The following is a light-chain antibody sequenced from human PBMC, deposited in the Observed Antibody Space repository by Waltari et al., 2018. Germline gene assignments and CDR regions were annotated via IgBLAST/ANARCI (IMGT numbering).Light chain of an antibody. Sequence: QSALTQPASVSGSPGQSITISCTGTSSDVGGYNYVSWYQQHPGKAPKLMLYDFSQRPSGVSNRFSGSKSGNTASLTISGLQAEDEADYYCSSYTSSSTLSFGTGTKVTVL. J-gene: IGLJ1*01. CDR3: SSYTSSSTLS. CDR1: SSDVGGYNY. V-gene: IGLV2-14*01. CDR2: DFS.